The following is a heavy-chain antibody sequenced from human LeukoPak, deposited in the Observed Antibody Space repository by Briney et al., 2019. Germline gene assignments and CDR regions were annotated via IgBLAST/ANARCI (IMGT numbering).Heavy chain of an antibody. V-gene: IGHV4-39*01. J-gene: IGHJ6*03. Sequence: SETLSLTCTISGGSINTANYYWGWLRQPPGKGLEWIGSIYYSETTYDNPSLKSRVTISIETSKNQFSLRLSSVTASDTAVYYCARQRADYYYYYVDVWGEGTTVAVS. CDR3: ARQRADYYYYYVDV. CDR2: IYYSETT. CDR1: GGSINTANYY.